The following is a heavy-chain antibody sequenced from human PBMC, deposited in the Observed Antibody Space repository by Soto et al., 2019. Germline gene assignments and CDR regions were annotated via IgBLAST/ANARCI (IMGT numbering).Heavy chain of an antibody. Sequence: QVQLVESGGGVVQPGRSLRLSCAASGFTFRTYGMHWVRQAPGKGLEWVAVISNRGRNKYYADSVKGRFTISRDNSTNSLFLNMNTLWGENNAMYYGEKVVSAGGNSFNMFYYSDLDVWGQGTTVTVSS. CDR2: ISNRGRNK. D-gene: IGHD3-10*02. V-gene: IGHV3-30*18. CDR3: EKVVSAGGNSFNMFYYSDLDV. CDR1: GFTFRTYG. J-gene: IGHJ6*02.